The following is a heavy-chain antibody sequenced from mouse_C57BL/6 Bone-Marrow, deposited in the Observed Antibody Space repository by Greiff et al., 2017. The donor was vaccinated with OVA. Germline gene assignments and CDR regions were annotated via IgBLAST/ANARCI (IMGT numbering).Heavy chain of an antibody. CDR2: IYPGDGDT. D-gene: IGHD2-3*01. CDR3: AFYDLNWYFDV. J-gene: IGHJ1*03. Sequence: VQLQESGPELVKPGASVKISCKASGYAFSSSWMNWVKQRPGKCLEWIGRIYPGDGDTNYNGKFKGKATLTADKSSSTAYMQLSSLTSEDSAVYFCAFYDLNWYFDVWGTGTTVTVSS. CDR1: GYAFSSSW. V-gene: IGHV1-82*01.